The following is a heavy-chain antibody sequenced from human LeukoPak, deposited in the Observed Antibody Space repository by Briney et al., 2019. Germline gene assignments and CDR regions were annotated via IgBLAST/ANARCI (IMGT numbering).Heavy chain of an antibody. CDR1: GGSISSYF. CDR2: IHTSGST. D-gene: IGHD1-14*01. Sequence: PSETLSLTCTGSGGSISSYFCSWIRQPAGKGLEWIGRIHTSGSTNYNSSLKSRVTMSVATSKNHFYLNLSSVTAADTAVYYCAREPRAEGFDNWGQGTLVTVSS. V-gene: IGHV4-4*07. J-gene: IGHJ4*02. CDR3: AREPRAEGFDN.